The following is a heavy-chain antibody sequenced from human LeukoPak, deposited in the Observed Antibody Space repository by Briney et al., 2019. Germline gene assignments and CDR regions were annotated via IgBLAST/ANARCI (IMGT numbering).Heavy chain of an antibody. V-gene: IGHV3-23*01. CDR1: GFTFSSYA. D-gene: IGHD2-15*01. Sequence: GGSLRLSCAASGFTFSSYAMTWVRQARGKGLEWLSTDSGSGGSTSYADSVKGRFTISRDNSKNTLYLQMNSLRADDTAVYYCAKYCSGASCYSGLDSWGQGTLVTVSS. J-gene: IGHJ4*02. CDR2: DSGSGGST. CDR3: AKYCSGASCYSGLDS.